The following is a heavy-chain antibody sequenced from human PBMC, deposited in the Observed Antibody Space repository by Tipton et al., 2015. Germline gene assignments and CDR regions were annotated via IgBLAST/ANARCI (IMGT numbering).Heavy chain of an antibody. V-gene: IGHV4-38-2*01. CDR3: ARARGRHGGLFDS. D-gene: IGHD4-23*01. CDR2: ISHSGST. J-gene: IGHJ4*02. Sequence: TLSLTCAVSAYSISTDYYWGWIRQPPGKGLEWIGTISHSGSTYYNPSLKSRVTISVDTSKTQFSLKMGSVTASDTAVYYCARARGRHGGLFDSWGQGILVTVSS. CDR1: AYSISTDYY.